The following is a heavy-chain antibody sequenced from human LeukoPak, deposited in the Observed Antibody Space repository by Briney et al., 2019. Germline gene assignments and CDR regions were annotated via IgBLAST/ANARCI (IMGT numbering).Heavy chain of an antibody. CDR2: IKQDGSEK. CDR1: GFMFSSYW. D-gene: IGHD2-2*02. V-gene: IGHV3-7*01. CDR3: ARDGYRSSTSCYTD. Sequence: GGSLRLSCAASGFMFSSYWMSWVRQAPGKGLEWVANIKQDGSEKYYVDSVKGRFTISRDNAKNSLYLQMNSLRAEDTAVYYCARDGYRSSTSCYTDWGQGTLVTVSS. J-gene: IGHJ4*02.